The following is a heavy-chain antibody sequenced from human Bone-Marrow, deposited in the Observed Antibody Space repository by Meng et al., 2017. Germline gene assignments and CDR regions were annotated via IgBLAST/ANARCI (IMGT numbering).Heavy chain of an antibody. Sequence: GESLKISCVASGFSFTDAWMSWVRQAPGKGLEWVGRIKSNSDGGTTDYAAPVKGRFTISRDDSKNTLYLQMNSLITEDTAVYFCATGAAAADHWGHGTRVTVSS. CDR3: ATGAAAADH. D-gene: IGHD6-13*01. V-gene: IGHV3-15*01. CDR2: IKSNSDGGTT. J-gene: IGHJ4*01. CDR1: GFSFTDAW.